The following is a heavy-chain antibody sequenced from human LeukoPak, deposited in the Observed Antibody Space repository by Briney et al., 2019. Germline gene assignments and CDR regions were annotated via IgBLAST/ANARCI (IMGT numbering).Heavy chain of an antibody. CDR1: GYTFTSYD. J-gene: IGHJ4*02. D-gene: IGHD6-6*01. CDR2: ISGYNGNS. Sequence: ASVKVSCKASGYTFTSYDISWVRQAPGKGLEWMGWISGYNGNSNYAQKLQGRVTMTTDTSTSTAYMELRSLRSDATAVYYCARVQLVWSSSFAPNTEIDYWGQGTLVTVSS. V-gene: IGHV1-18*01. CDR3: ARVQLVWSSSFAPNTEIDY.